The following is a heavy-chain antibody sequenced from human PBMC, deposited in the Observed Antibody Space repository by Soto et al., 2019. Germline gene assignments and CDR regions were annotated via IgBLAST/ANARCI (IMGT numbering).Heavy chain of an antibody. CDR1: GGTSTRYA. Sequence: QARLVQSGAEVRKPGSSVKVSCKVTGGTSTRYAINWVRQAPGQGLEWMGGIVPMFGTSKYAQKFQGRVTITADTSTNIDYMELRILRSEDTAVYYCNRGSEYDFWSGYLWGQGTLVSVSS. D-gene: IGHD3-3*01. V-gene: IGHV1-69*06. J-gene: IGHJ4*02. CDR3: NRGSEYDFWSGYL. CDR2: IVPMFGTS.